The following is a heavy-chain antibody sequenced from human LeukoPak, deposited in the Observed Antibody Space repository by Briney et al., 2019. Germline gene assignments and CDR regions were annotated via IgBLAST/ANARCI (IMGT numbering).Heavy chain of an antibody. CDR3: ARDPRSSSFYYFDY. Sequence: GRSLRLSCAASGFTFSSYGMHWVRQAPGKGLEWVAVISYDGSNKYYADSVKGRFTISRDNSKNTLYLQMNSLRAEDTAVYYCARDPRSSSFYYFDYWGQGTLVTVSS. V-gene: IGHV3-30*03. CDR2: ISYDGSNK. CDR1: GFTFSSYG. D-gene: IGHD6-6*01. J-gene: IGHJ4*02.